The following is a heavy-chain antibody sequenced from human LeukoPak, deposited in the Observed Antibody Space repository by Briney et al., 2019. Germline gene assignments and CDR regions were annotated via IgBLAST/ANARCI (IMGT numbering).Heavy chain of an antibody. CDR3: AREKPAADRNWFYP. V-gene: IGHV4-59*01. Sequence: PSETLSLTCTVSGGSISTYYWNWIRQPPGKGPEWIGYIHYSGRTKFNPSLRSRVTISVDTSKNQFSLKLSSVTAADTAVYYCAREKPAADRNWFYPWGQGTLVTVSP. J-gene: IGHJ5*02. CDR2: IHYSGRT. D-gene: IGHD6-13*01. CDR1: GGSISTYY.